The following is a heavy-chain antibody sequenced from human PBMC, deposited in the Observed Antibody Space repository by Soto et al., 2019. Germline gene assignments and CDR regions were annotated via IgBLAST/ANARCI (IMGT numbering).Heavy chain of an antibody. D-gene: IGHD3-10*01. V-gene: IGHV1-18*04. CDR2: ISGYNGNT. CDR1: GYTFTSYG. J-gene: IGHJ6*02. Sequence: ASVKVSCKASGYTFTSYGISWVRQAPGQGLEWMGLISGYNGNTNYAQKFQGRVTMTTDTSTNTDYMEVRSLRSDDTAVYYCASASITMIRGGTYYYYGVDVWGQGTTVTVSS. CDR3: ASASITMIRGGTYYYYGVDV.